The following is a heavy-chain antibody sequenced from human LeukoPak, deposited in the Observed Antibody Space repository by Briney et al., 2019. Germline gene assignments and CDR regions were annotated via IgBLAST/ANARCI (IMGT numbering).Heavy chain of an antibody. D-gene: IGHD6-19*01. J-gene: IGHJ5*02. CDR2: IYYSGST. V-gene: IGHV4-59*12. CDR1: GGSISSYY. Sequence: SETLSLTCTVSGGSISSYYWSWIRQPPGKGLEWIGYIYYSGSTNYNPSLKSRVTISVDTSKNQFSLKLSSVTAADTAVYYCARGRRQWLVRGDWFDPWGQGTLVTVSS. CDR3: ARGRRQWLVRGDWFDP.